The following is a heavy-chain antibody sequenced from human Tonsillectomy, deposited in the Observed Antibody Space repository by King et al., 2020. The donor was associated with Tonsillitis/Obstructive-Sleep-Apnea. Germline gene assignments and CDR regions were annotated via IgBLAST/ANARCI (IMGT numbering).Heavy chain of an antibody. CDR3: AIKSGFSGGSCSSHFDS. D-gene: IGHD2-15*01. CDR1: GYSFTNFW. Sequence: VQLVQSGAEVKKPGESLKISCKGSGYSFTNFWIGWVRRMPGKGLEWMGIIYPDDSDTRYSPSFQGQVTISADKSISTAYLQWSSLKASDTAMYYCAIKSGFSGGSCSSHFDSWGQGTLVTVSS. CDR2: IYPDDSDT. V-gene: IGHV5-51*01. J-gene: IGHJ4*02.